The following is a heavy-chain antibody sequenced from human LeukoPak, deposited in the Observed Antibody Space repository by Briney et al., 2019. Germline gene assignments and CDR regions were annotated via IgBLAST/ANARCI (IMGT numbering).Heavy chain of an antibody. CDR2: INPNSGGT. J-gene: IGHJ4*02. CDR1: GYTFTGYY. D-gene: IGHD4-23*01. Sequence: ASVKVSCKASGYTFTGYYMHWVRQAPGQGLEWMGWINPNSGGTNYAQKFQGRVTMTRDTPISTAYMELSRLRSDDTAVYYCARSYYGGNLLDYWGQGTLVTVSS. V-gene: IGHV1-2*02. CDR3: ARSYYGGNLLDY.